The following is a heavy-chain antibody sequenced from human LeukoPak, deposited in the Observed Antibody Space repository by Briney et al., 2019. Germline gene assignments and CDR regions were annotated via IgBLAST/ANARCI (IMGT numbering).Heavy chain of an antibody. J-gene: IGHJ4*02. V-gene: IGHV3-23*01. Sequence: GGSLRLSCAASGFTFGTYAMSWVRQAPGKGLEWVSGIGGNVGSTYYADSVKGRFTVSRDNSKNTLCLQMNSLRAEDTAVYYCAKDIYGDYGGFDYWGQGTLVTVSS. CDR2: IGGNVGST. CDR1: GFTFGTYA. CDR3: AKDIYGDYGGFDY. D-gene: IGHD4-17*01.